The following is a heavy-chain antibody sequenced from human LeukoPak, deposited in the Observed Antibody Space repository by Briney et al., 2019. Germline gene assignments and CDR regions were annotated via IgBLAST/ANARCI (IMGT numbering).Heavy chain of an antibody. Sequence: GGSLRHSCVASGFTFSNYWMTWVRQAPGKGLEWVANIKQGGSEKYYVDPVKGRFTISRDNAKNSLYLQMNSLRAEDTAVYYCARDASPGDILTGYYDAFDIWGQGTMVTVSS. J-gene: IGHJ3*02. CDR1: GFTFSNYW. CDR2: IKQGGSEK. CDR3: ARDASPGDILTGYYDAFDI. V-gene: IGHV3-7*01. D-gene: IGHD3-9*01.